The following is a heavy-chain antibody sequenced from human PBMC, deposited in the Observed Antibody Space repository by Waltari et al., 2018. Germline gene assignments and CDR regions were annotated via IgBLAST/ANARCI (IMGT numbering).Heavy chain of an antibody. D-gene: IGHD3-22*01. CDR2: SNPSGGST. V-gene: IGHV1-46*01. CDR3: ARLFTSYYYDSSGTDY. Sequence: QVQLVQSGAEVKKPGASVKVSCKASGYTFTSYYMHWVRQAPGQGLEWMGISNPSGGSTSYAQKCQGRVTMTRDTSTSTVYMELSSLRSEDTAVYYCARLFTSYYYDSSGTDYWGQGTLVTVSS. CDR1: GYTFTSYY. J-gene: IGHJ4*02.